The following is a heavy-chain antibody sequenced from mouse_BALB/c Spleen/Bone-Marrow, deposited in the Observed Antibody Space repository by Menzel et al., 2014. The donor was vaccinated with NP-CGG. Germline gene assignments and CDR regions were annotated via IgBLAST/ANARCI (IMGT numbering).Heavy chain of an antibody. D-gene: IGHD2-3*01. CDR1: GFDFSRYW. CDR3: ARCGYFGFLHY. J-gene: IGHJ2*01. CDR2: INPDSRTI. V-gene: IGHV4-1*02. Sequence: EVQVVESGGGLVQPGGSLKLSCAASGFDFSRYWMSWVRQAPGKGLEWIGEINPDSRTINYTPSLKDKFIISRDNAKNTLGLQMSRVRSGDAGLYYCARCGYFGFLHYWGECTTLTISS.